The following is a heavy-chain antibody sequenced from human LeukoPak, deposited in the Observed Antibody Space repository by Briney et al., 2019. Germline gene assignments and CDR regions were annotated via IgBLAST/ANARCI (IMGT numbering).Heavy chain of an antibody. D-gene: IGHD5-12*01. Sequence: KPGASVKVSCKASGYTFTGYYMHWVRQAPGQGLEWMGWINPNSGGTNYAQKFQGRVTMTRDTSISTAYMELSRLRSDDTAVYYCAKDINSGYDRDRYFALWGRGTPVTVSS. CDR1: GYTFTGYY. V-gene: IGHV1-2*02. J-gene: IGHJ2*01. CDR2: INPNSGGT. CDR3: AKDINSGYDRDRYFAL.